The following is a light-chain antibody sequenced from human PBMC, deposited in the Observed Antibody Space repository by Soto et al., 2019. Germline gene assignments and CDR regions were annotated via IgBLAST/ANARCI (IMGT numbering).Light chain of an antibody. V-gene: IGLV2-14*01. J-gene: IGLJ2*01. CDR3: SSYTTSSTLL. Sequence: QSALTQPASVSGCPGQSITISCTGTSSDVGGYNYVSWYQQHPGKAPKLMIYEVSNRPSGVSNRFSGSKSGNTASLTISGLQAEDEADYYCSSYTTSSTLLFGGGTKLTVL. CDR1: SSDVGGYNY. CDR2: EVS.